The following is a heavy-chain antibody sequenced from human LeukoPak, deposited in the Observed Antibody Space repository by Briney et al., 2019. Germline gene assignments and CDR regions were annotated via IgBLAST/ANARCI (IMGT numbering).Heavy chain of an antibody. V-gene: IGHV3-30*02. CDR1: GSTFSSYG. J-gene: IGHJ3*02. CDR3: AKDLRRSSGWPDAFDI. CDR2: IRYDGSNK. D-gene: IGHD6-19*01. Sequence: PGGSLRLSCAASGSTFSSYGMHWVRQAPGKGLEWVAFIRYDGSNKYYADSVKGRFTISRDNSKNTLYLQMNSLRAEDTAVYYCAKDLRRSSGWPDAFDIWGQGTMVTVSS.